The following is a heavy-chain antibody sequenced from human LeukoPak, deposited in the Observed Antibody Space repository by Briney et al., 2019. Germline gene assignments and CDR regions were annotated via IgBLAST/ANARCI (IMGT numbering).Heavy chain of an antibody. V-gene: IGHV3-30*03. J-gene: IGHJ4*02. Sequence: GGSLRLSCAASGFTFSSYGMHWVRQAPGKGLEWVAVISYDGSNKYYADSVKGRFTISRDNSKNTLYLQMGSLRAEDMAVYYCARDVAGASDYWGQGTLVTVSS. CDR1: GFTFSSYG. D-gene: IGHD1-26*01. CDR3: ARDVAGASDY. CDR2: ISYDGSNK.